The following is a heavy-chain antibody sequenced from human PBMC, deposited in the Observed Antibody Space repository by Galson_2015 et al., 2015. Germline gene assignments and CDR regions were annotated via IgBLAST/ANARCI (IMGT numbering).Heavy chain of an antibody. D-gene: IGHD3-22*01. CDR1: GFTFSSYG. J-gene: IGHJ4*02. CDR3: ARDGGWYYYDSSGCDY. V-gene: IGHV3-33*01. CDR2: IWYGGSNK. Sequence: SLRLSCAASGFTFSSYGMHWVRQAPGKGLEWVAVIWYGGSNKYYADSVKGRFTISRDNSKNTLYLQMNSLRAEDTAVYYCARDGGWYYYDSSGCDYWGQGTLVTVSS.